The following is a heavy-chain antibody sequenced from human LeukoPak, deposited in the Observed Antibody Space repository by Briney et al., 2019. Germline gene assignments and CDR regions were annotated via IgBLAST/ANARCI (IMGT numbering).Heavy chain of an antibody. CDR1: GFKFNTHN. V-gene: IGHV3-21*01. D-gene: IGHD4-11*01. J-gene: IGHJ5*02. CDR3: ARVRAGLQAFDT. Sequence: PGGSLRLSCSASGFKFNTHNLNWVRQAPGKGLEWVSSISSGSRYILYADSVKGRFTVSRDNAKNSLYLQINSLRADDPAVYYCARVRAGLQAFDTWGQGTLVTVSS. CDR2: ISSGSRYI.